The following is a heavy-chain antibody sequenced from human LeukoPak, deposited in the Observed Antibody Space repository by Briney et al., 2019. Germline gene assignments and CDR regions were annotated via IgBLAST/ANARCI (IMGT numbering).Heavy chain of an antibody. CDR3: ARDEPVVVTADPLMDV. V-gene: IGHV7-4-1*02. CDR1: GYTFTSYA. CDR2: INTNTGNP. D-gene: IGHD2-21*02. J-gene: IGHJ6*02. Sequence: ASVKVSCKASGYTFTSYAMNWVRQAPGQGLEWMGWINTNTGNPTYAQGFTGRFVFSLDTSVSTAYLQISSLKAEDTAVYYCARDEPVVVTADPLMDVWGQGTTVTVSS.